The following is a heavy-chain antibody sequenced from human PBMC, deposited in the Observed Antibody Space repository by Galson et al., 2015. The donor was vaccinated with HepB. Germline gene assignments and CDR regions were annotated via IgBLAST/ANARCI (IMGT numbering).Heavy chain of an antibody. Sequence: SVKVSCKASGGTFSSYAISWVRQAPGQGLEWMGGIIPIFGIANYAQKFQGRVTITADESTSTAYMELSSLRSEDTAVYYCVSRTTGTTKAYYGMDVWGQGTTVTVSS. D-gene: IGHD1-1*01. J-gene: IGHJ6*02. CDR2: IIPIFGIA. CDR1: GGTFSSYA. V-gene: IGHV1-69*13. CDR3: VSRTTGTTKAYYGMDV.